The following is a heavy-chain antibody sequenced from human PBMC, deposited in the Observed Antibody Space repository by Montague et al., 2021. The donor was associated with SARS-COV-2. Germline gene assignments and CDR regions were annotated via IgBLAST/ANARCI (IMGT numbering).Heavy chain of an antibody. J-gene: IGHJ2*01. V-gene: IGHV4-34*01. D-gene: IGHD6-19*01. CDR1: GWFFSGYY. CDR3: ARGSGWYKYWYFDL. Sequence: SETLSLTCAVYGWFFSGYYWSWFRQPPGKGLEWSVEMNPSGSTNYNPSLKSRVTISIDTSKNQFSLKLSSVTAADTAVYYCARGSGWYKYWYFDLWGSGTLVTVSS. CDR2: MNPSGST.